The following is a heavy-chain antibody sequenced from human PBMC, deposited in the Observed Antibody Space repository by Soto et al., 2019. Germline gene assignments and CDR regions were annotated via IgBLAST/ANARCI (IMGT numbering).Heavy chain of an antibody. V-gene: IGHV1-2*02. Sequence: RASVNVSCKSSGNTHTIYFIHWLRQARGQGLEWMGWINSVSGGTNYAHKFQGRVTMTRDTSTTTAFMELSGLRSDDTAVYFCARGGSYYAHWGQGTLVTVSS. CDR3: ARGGSYYAH. D-gene: IGHD3-10*01. J-gene: IGHJ4*02. CDR1: GNTHTIYF. CDR2: INSVSGGT.